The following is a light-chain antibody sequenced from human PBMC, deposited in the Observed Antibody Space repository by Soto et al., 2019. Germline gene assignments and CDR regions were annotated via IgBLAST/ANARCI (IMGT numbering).Light chain of an antibody. CDR1: QGISSW. V-gene: IGKV1D-16*02. J-gene: IGKJ4*01. Sequence: DIPMTQSPSSLSASVGDSVTITRRARQGISSWLACYQQKPEKAPKSLIYAASNLQSEVPSRFSGSGSGTDFTLTISSLQPEDCATYYAHQYSSYPLTFGGGTKVEIK. CDR3: HQYSSYPLT. CDR2: AAS.